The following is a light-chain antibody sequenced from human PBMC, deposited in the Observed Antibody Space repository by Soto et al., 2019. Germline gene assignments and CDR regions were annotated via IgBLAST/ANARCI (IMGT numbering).Light chain of an antibody. Sequence: EIVLTQSPGTLSLSPGERATLSCRASQSVSNNYLAWYQQKPGQAPSLLIYGASNRATGIPDRFSGSGSGTDFTLTISRLEPEDFAVYYCQKYGSSGTFGQGTKVEIK. J-gene: IGKJ1*01. CDR3: QKYGSSGT. CDR2: GAS. V-gene: IGKV3-20*01. CDR1: QSVSNNY.